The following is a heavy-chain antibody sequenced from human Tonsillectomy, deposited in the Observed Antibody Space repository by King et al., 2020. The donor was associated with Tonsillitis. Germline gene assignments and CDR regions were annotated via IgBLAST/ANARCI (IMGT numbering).Heavy chain of an antibody. CDR1: GGSISSGDHF. Sequence: QLQESGPGVVKPSETLSLTCTVSGGSISSGDHFWAWIRQPPGKGLEWIGYMYYSGTVFYNPSLISRITISGGTSENRFSLKLRSVTDADTAVYFCARYVSGSFDYWGQGALVTVSS. V-gene: IGHV4-39*01. CDR3: ARYVSGSFDY. D-gene: IGHD1-26*01. CDR2: MYYSGTV. J-gene: IGHJ4*02.